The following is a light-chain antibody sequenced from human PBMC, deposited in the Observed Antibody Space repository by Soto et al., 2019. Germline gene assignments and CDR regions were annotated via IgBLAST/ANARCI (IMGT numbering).Light chain of an antibody. CDR1: QSVSSY. J-gene: IGKJ5*01. V-gene: IGKV3-11*01. Sequence: EIVLTQSPATLSLSPGERATLSCRASQSVSSYLAWCQQKPGQAPRLLIYDASNRATGIPARFSGSGSGTDFTLTISSLEPVDFAVYYCQQRNNWPPRITFGQGTRLEIK. CDR3: QQRNNWPPRIT. CDR2: DAS.